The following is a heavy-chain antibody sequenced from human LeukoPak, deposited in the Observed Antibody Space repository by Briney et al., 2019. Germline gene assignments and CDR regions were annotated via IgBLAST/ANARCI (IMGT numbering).Heavy chain of an antibody. J-gene: IGHJ4*02. CDR1: GYTFTSYG. D-gene: IGHD6-19*01. CDR3: ASLKPYSSGWVFDY. V-gene: IGHV1-18*01. Sequence: ASVKVSCKASGYTFTSYGISWVRQAPGQGLEWMGWISAYNGNTNYAQKLQGRVTMTTDTSTSTAYMELRSLRSDDTAVYYCASLKPYSSGWVFDYWGQGTLVTVSS. CDR2: ISAYNGNT.